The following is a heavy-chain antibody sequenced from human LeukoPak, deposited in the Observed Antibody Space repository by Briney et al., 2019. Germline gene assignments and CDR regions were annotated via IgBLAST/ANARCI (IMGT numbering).Heavy chain of an antibody. CDR3: ARVSAVGGCGD. J-gene: IGHJ4*02. D-gene: IGHD6-19*01. CDR2: ISSSSSYI. CDR1: GFTFSTFA. Sequence: PGGSLRLSCAASGFTFSTFAMIWVRQPPGKGLEWVSSISSSSSYIYYADSVKGRFTISRDNAKNSLYLQMNSLRAEDTAVYYCARVSAVGGCGDWGQGTLVTVSS. V-gene: IGHV3-21*01.